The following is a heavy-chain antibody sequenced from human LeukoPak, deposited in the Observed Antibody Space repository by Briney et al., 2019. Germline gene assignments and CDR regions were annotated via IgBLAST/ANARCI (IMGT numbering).Heavy chain of an antibody. CDR2: INHSGST. Sequence: PSETPSLTCAVYGGSFSGYYWSWIRQPPGKGLEWIGEINHSGSTNYNPSLKSRVTISVDTSKNQFSLKLSSVTAADTAVYYCARGGDYGGIIDYWGQGTLVTVSS. D-gene: IGHD4-23*01. CDR3: ARGGDYGGIIDY. J-gene: IGHJ4*02. V-gene: IGHV4-34*01. CDR1: GGSFSGYY.